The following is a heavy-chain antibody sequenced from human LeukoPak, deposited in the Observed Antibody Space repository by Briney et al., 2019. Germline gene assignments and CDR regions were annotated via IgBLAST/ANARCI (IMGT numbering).Heavy chain of an antibody. V-gene: IGHV4-39*02. D-gene: IGHD1-1*01. CDR3: ATDRPHPRNEPTNFDY. CDR1: GGSISSSTYS. J-gene: IGHJ4*02. Sequence: SETLSLTCSVSGGSISSSTYSWGWIRQPPGKGLEWIGHLYYGGSTYYNPSLKCRVTISVDTSKNQFSLKLNSLTAADTAVYYCATDRPHPRNEPTNFDYWGQGTLVTVSS. CDR2: LYYGGST.